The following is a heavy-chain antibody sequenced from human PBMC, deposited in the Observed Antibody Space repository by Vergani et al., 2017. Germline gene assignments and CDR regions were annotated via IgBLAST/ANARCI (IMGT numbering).Heavy chain of an antibody. Sequence: QVQLVESGGGVVQPGGSLRLSCAASGFTFSNYDMHWARQAPGKGLEWVAFIRSDESNKYYGESVKGRFTIYRDNSKNTLYLQMNSLRAEDTAVYYCGGLAVFDYWGQGTLVTVSS. D-gene: IGHD3-16*01. CDR1: GFTFSNYD. V-gene: IGHV3-30*02. CDR3: GGLAVFDY. J-gene: IGHJ4*02. CDR2: IRSDESNK.